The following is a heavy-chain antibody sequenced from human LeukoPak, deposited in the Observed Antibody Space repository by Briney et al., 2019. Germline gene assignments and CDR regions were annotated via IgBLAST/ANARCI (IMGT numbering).Heavy chain of an antibody. CDR2: IYHSGST. CDR1: GGSISSSNW. V-gene: IGHV4-4*02. D-gene: IGHD3-9*01. J-gene: IGHJ6*04. CDR3: ARGPNILTGYSWQYGMDV. Sequence: PSETLSLTCAVSGGSISSSNWWSWVRQPPGKGLEWIGEIYHSGSTNYNPSLKSRVTIPVGKSKNQFSMKLSSVTAADTAVYYCARGPNILTGYSWQYGMDVWGKGTTVTVSS.